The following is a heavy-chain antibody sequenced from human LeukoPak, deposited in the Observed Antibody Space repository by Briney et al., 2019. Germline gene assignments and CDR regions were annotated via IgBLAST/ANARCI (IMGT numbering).Heavy chain of an antibody. J-gene: IGHJ4*02. CDR3: ARDRSSSWYYG. CDR1: GGSISSSSYY. Sequence: ASETLSLTCTVSGGSISSSSYYWGWIRQPPGKGLEWIGSIYYSGSTYYNPSLKSRVTISVDTSKNQFSLKLSSVTAADTAVYYCARDRSSSWYYGWGLGTLVTVSS. D-gene: IGHD6-13*01. V-gene: IGHV4-39*07. CDR2: IYYSGST.